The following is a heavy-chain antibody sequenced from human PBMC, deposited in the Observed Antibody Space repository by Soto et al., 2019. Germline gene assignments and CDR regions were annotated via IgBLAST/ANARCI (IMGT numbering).Heavy chain of an antibody. CDR2: IWYDGSNK. Sequence: GGSLRLSCASSVFTFSSYGMHCVRHSPGKGLEWVAVIWYDGSNKYYADSVKGRFTISRDNYKNTLYLQMNSLRAEDTAVYYFARVKVGSGSYYGSIVHNYHCYGIEVWGERTTVTVS. V-gene: IGHV3-33*01. D-gene: IGHD3-10*01. J-gene: IGHJ6*01. CDR3: ARVKVGSGSYYGSIVHNYHCYGIEV. CDR1: VFTFSSYG.